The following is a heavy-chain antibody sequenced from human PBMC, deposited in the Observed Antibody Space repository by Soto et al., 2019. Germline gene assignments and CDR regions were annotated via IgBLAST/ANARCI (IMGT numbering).Heavy chain of an antibody. D-gene: IGHD3-10*01. Sequence: GGSLRLSCVASGITFGIRAMSWVRHAPGEGLEWVSTITDSGGDAKYADSVRGRFAISRDNSKKTLYLQMSSLTAEDSAIYYCARGSTDSYPGSRIFDFWGRGTLVTVSS. V-gene: IGHV3-23*01. CDR3: ARGSTDSYPGSRIFDF. CDR1: GITFGIRA. J-gene: IGHJ4*02. CDR2: ITDSGGDA.